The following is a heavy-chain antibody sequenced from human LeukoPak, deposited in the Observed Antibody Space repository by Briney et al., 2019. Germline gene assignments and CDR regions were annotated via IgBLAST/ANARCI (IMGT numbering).Heavy chain of an antibody. CDR2: IYYSGST. D-gene: IGHD2-2*01. J-gene: IGHJ5*02. CDR3: ARPYCSSTSCYGHMGDWFDP. Sequence: PSETLSLTCTVSGGSISSSSYYWGWIRQPPGKGLEWIGSIYYSGSTYYNPSLKSRVTISVDTSKNQFSLKLSSVTAADTAVYYCARPYCSSTSCYGHMGDWFDPWGQGTLVTVSS. CDR1: GGSISSSSYY. V-gene: IGHV4-39*01.